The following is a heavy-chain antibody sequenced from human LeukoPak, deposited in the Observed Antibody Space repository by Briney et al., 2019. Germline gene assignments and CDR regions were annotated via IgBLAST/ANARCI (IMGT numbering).Heavy chain of an antibody. J-gene: IGHJ4*02. D-gene: IGHD5-12*01. CDR2: FYSSVGT. V-gene: IGHV4-4*07. CDR3: ARDFSAYAGYLDY. CDR1: GGSISSYY. Sequence: SETLSLTCTVSGGSISSYYWSWIRQPAGKGLEWIGRFYSSVGTNYNPSLKSRVTMSVDTSKNQFSLKLSSVTAADTAVYYCARDFSAYAGYLDYWGQGTLVTVSS.